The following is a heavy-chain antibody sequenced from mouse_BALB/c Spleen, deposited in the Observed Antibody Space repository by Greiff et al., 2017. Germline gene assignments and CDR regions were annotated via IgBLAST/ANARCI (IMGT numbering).Heavy chain of an antibody. J-gene: IGHJ4*01. V-gene: IGHV1-87*01. Sequence: VKLQQSGAELARPGASVKLSCKASGYTFTSYWMQWVKQRPGQGLEWIGAIYPGDGDTRYTQKFKGKATLTADKSSSTAYMQLSSLASEDSAVYYCARHLYYAMDYWGQGTSVTVSS. CDR2: IYPGDGDT. CDR3: ARHLYYAMDY. CDR1: GYTFTSYW.